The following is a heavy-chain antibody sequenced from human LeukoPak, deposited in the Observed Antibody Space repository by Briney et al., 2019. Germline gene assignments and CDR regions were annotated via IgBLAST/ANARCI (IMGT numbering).Heavy chain of an antibody. J-gene: IGHJ4*02. CDR2: ISGSGGST. D-gene: IGHD3-3*01. V-gene: IGHV3-23*01. CDR1: GFTFSIYA. CDR3: AKVDTIFGVVISYRLFDY. Sequence: GGSLRLSCAASGFTFSIYAMSWVRQAPGKGLEWVSAISGSGGSTYYADSVKGRFTISRDNSKNTLYLQMNSLRAEDTAVYYCAKVDTIFGVVISYRLFDYWGQGTLVTVSS.